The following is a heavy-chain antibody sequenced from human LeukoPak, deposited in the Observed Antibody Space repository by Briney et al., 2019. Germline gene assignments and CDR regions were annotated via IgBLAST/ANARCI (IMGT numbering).Heavy chain of an antibody. Sequence: ASVKVSCKASGYTFTSYDINWVRQATGQGLEWMGWMNPNSGDTGYAQKFQGRVTMTRNTSITTAYMELSSLRSEDTAVYYCAMRNGSGSLYFDYWGQGTLVTVSS. CDR3: AMRNGSGSLYFDY. D-gene: IGHD3-10*01. CDR1: GYTFTSYD. V-gene: IGHV1-8*01. J-gene: IGHJ4*02. CDR2: MNPNSGDT.